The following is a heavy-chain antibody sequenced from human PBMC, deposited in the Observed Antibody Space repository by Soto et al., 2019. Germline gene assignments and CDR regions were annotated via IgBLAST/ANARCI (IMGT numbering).Heavy chain of an antibody. V-gene: IGHV4-61*01. Sequence: PSETLSLTYTVSGGSVSSGTYFWSWIRQSPGKGLEWIAYIYYSGSTNYNPSLQRRSTISVDTSKSQVSLTLTYVTAADAAVYYCARSPNYYYYGFDVWGQGTTVT. J-gene: IGHJ6*02. CDR2: IYYSGST. CDR1: GGSVSSGTYF. CDR3: ARSPNYYYYGFDV.